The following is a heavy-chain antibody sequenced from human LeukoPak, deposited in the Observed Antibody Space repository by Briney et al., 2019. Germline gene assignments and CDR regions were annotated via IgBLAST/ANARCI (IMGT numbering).Heavy chain of an antibody. CDR1: GFTFSSYW. V-gene: IGHV3-7*01. CDR3: ARDQTASWPYNWFDP. D-gene: IGHD6-13*01. CDR2: IKQDGSEK. Sequence: QPGGSLRLSCAASGFTFSSYWMSWVRQAPGKGLEGVANIKQDGSEKYYVDSVKGRFTISRDNAKNSLYLQMNSLRAEDTAVYYCARDQTASWPYNWFDPWGQGTLVTVSS. J-gene: IGHJ5*02.